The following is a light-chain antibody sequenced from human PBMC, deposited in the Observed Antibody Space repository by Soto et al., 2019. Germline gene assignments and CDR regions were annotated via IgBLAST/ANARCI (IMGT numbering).Light chain of an antibody. CDR2: EVS. J-gene: IGLJ3*02. CDR3: SSYTSATTWV. CDR1: STDVGGYDH. Sequence: SALTQPASVSESPGQSITISCIGTSTDVGGYDHVSWYQQHPGKAPKVIISEVSNRPSGVSTRFSGSKSGNTASLTISGLQTEDEADYYCSSYTSATTWVFGGGTKLTVL. V-gene: IGLV2-14*01.